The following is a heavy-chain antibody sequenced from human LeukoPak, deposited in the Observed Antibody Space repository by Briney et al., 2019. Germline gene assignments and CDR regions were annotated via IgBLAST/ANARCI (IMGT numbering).Heavy chain of an antibody. V-gene: IGHV3-30-3*01. D-gene: IGHD3-3*01. CDR3: ARHGNYDFWSGYYTGPYFDY. Sequence: PGRSLRLSCAASGFTFSSSAMHWVRQAPDKGLEWVAVISYDGSNKYYADSVKGRFTISRDNSKNTLYLQMNSLRADDTAVYYCARHGNYDFWSGYYTGPYFDYWGQGTLVTVSS. J-gene: IGHJ4*02. CDR2: ISYDGSNK. CDR1: GFTFSSSA.